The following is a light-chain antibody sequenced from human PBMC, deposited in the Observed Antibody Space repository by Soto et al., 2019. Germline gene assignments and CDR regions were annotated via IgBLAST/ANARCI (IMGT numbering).Light chain of an antibody. CDR2: DVT. V-gene: IGLV2-11*01. J-gene: IGLJ3*02. Sequence: QSALTQPRSVSGSPGQSVTISCSGTSSDLGGYNYVSWYQHHPGKAPKLMIYDVTLRPSGVPDRFSGSKSGNTASLTVSGLQAEDEADYYCSSYAGSNNWVFGGGTQLTVL. CDR1: SSDLGGYNY. CDR3: SSYAGSNNWV.